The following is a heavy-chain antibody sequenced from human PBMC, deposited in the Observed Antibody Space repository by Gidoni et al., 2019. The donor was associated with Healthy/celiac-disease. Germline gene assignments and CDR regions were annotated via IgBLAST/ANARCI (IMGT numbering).Heavy chain of an antibody. Sequence: QLQLPESGPGLVKPSETLSLTCTVSGGSISSSSYYWGWIRQPPGKGLEWIGSIYYSGSTYYNPSLKSRVTISVDTSKNQFSLKLSSVTAADTAVYYCASSRRGWFDPWGQGTLVTVSS. D-gene: IGHD3-16*01. CDR2: IYYSGST. V-gene: IGHV4-39*01. CDR1: GGSISSSSYY. J-gene: IGHJ5*02. CDR3: ASSRRGWFDP.